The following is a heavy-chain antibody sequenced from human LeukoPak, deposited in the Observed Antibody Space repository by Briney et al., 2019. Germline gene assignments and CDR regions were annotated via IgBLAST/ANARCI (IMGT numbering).Heavy chain of an antibody. Sequence: SETLSLTCAVSGYSISSGYYWGWIRQPPGKGLEWIGSIYHSGSTYYNPSLKSRVTISVDTSKNQFSLKLSSVTAAGTAVYYCARGPIAVAGTYDYWGQGTLVTVSS. CDR2: IYHSGST. D-gene: IGHD6-19*01. J-gene: IGHJ4*02. CDR3: ARGPIAVAGTYDY. V-gene: IGHV4-38-2*01. CDR1: GYSISSGYY.